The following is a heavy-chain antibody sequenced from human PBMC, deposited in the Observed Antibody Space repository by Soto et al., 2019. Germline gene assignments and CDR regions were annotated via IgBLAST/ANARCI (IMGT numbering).Heavy chain of an antibody. CDR1: GFTFSSYG. CDR2: IWYDGSNK. D-gene: IGHD3-10*01. J-gene: IGHJ4*02. Sequence: QVQLVESGGGVVQPGRSLRLSCAASGFTFSSYGMHWVGQAPGKGLEWVAVIWYDGSNKYYADSVKGRFTISRDNSKNTLYLQMNSLRAEDTAVYYCARDWGSRGGFDYWGQGTLVTVSS. V-gene: IGHV3-33*01. CDR3: ARDWGSRGGFDY.